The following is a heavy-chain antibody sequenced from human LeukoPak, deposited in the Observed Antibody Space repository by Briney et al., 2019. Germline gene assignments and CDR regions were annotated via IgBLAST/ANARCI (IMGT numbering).Heavy chain of an antibody. CDR2: ISGSGGRT. CDR3: AKDTGDLDY. J-gene: IGHJ4*02. D-gene: IGHD7-27*01. V-gene: IGHV3-23*01. CDR1: GFTFNTYA. Sequence: GGSLRLSCAASGFTFNTYAINWVRQAPGKGLEWVSAISGSGGRTYYSDSVKGRFTISRDNSKNTLYLQMNSLRAEDTAVYYCAKDTGDLDYWGQGTLVTVSS.